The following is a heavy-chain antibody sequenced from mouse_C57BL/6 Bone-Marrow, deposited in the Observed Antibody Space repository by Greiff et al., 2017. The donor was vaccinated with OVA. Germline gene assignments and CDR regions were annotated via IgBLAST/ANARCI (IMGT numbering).Heavy chain of an antibody. CDR2: IYPGDGDT. V-gene: IGHV1-80*01. J-gene: IGHJ3*01. CDR1: GYAFSSYW. D-gene: IGHD1-1*01. CDR3: ARKGPIYYYGPWFAY. Sequence: QVQLQQSGAELVKPGASVKISCKASGYAFSSYWMNWVKQRPGKGLEWIGQIYPGDGDTNYNGKFKGKATLTADKSSSTAYMQLSSLTSEDSAVYFCARKGPIYYYGPWFAYWGQGTLVTVSA.